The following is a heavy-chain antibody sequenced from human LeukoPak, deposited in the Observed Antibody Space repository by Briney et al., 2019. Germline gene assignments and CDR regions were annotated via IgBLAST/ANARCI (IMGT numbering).Heavy chain of an antibody. CDR3: AREKGPWIQLWSNPFDS. V-gene: IGHV1-46*03. CDR1: GYTFTSYY. Sequence: ASVKVSCKASGYTFTSYYMHWVRQAPGQGLEWMGIINPSGGSTSYAQKFQGRVTMTRDTSTSTVYMELSSLRSEDTAVYYCAREKGPWIQLWSNPFDSWGQGTLVTVSS. J-gene: IGHJ4*02. D-gene: IGHD5-18*01. CDR2: INPSGGST.